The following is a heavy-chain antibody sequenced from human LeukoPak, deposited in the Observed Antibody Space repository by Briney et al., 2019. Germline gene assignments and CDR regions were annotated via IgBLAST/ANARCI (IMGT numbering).Heavy chain of an antibody. CDR1: GFMFDDYA. D-gene: IGHD3-22*01. Sequence: GGSLRLSCAASGFMFDDYAMHWVRQAPGKGLEWVSGISWNSGRRGYADSVKGRFTISRDNAKNSLYLQMNSLRAEDTALYYCAKWTSYYYDSSGYFDYWGQGTLATASS. J-gene: IGHJ4*02. V-gene: IGHV3-9*01. CDR3: AKWTSYYYDSSGYFDY. CDR2: ISWNSGRR.